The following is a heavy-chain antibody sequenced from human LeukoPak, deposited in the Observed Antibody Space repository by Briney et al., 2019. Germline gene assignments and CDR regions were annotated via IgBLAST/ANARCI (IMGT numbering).Heavy chain of an antibody. CDR1: GYTFSYFW. CDR2: IYPGDSDT. D-gene: IGHD3-10*01. J-gene: IGHJ6*04. V-gene: IGHV5-51*01. CDR3: ARTLDFGSPSTQYSDA. Sequence: GESLKISCQCSGYTFSYFWVAWVRQMPGKGLEWMGVIYPGDSDTRYSPSFQGQVTISADASINTAYLQWSSLKASDTATYYCARTLDFGSPSTQYSDAWGKGTRVIVSS.